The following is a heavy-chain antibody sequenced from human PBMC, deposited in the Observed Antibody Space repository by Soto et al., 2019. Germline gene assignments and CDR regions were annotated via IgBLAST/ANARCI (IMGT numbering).Heavy chain of an antibody. CDR2: INPSGGST. V-gene: IGHV1-46*03. D-gene: IGHD3-9*01. CDR3: ATGYYDIFSCYYINYYYMHF. Sequence: GASVKVSCKASGDTFNGYYMHWVRQASGQGLEWMGIINPSGGSTSYAQKFQGRVTMTRDTSTSTVYMELSSLRSEDTAVYYCATGYYDIFSCYYINYYYMHFWRTRRSATVS. CDR1: GDTFNGYY. J-gene: IGHJ6*03.